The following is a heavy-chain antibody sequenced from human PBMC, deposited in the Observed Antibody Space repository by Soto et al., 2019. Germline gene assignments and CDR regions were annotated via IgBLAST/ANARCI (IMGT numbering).Heavy chain of an antibody. CDR1: GFTFNNYA. Sequence: QVQLVESGGGVVQPGRSLRLSCVASGFTFNNYAMHWVRQAPGKGLEWVAVISSDGSNKYYPDSVKGRFTFSRDNSENTLYVQMDSLTSEDTAVYYCAREMAAPSDYYDGLDVWGQGTTVTVSS. V-gene: IGHV3-30-3*01. CDR3: AREMAAPSDYYDGLDV. CDR2: ISSDGSNK. J-gene: IGHJ6*02. D-gene: IGHD6-13*01.